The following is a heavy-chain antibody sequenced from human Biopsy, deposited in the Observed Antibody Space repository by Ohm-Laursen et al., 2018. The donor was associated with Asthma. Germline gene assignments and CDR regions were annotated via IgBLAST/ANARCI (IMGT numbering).Heavy chain of an antibody. CDR3: AKGRYKWNDGYYGLDV. D-gene: IGHD1-20*01. CDR2: ISYDGSKK. CDR1: GVSLSSFG. V-gene: IGHV3-30*18. Sequence: RSLRLSCTVSGVSLSSFGMNWVRQAPGKGLEWVAVISYDGSKKEYGDSVKGRFTISRDNSKDTVYLQMNSLRAEDTAVYYCAKGRYKWNDGYYGLDVWGQGTTVTVSS. J-gene: IGHJ6*02.